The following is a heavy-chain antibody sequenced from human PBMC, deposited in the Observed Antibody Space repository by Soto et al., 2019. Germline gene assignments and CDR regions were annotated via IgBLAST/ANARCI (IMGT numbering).Heavy chain of an antibody. D-gene: IGHD3-10*01. Sequence: QVQLVQSGAEVKTPGSSVKVSCKAYGGTLSDYAISWVRQAPGQGLEWMGGIMPTVDSANYAQNFQGRLTISAYESTSTANLELSSLRSDDTAVYYCAGAAVREIMAQESSGMAVWGQGTTVIVSS. CDR1: GGTLSDYA. J-gene: IGHJ6*02. V-gene: IGHV1-69*01. CDR3: AGAAVREIMAQESSGMAV. CDR2: IMPTVDSA.